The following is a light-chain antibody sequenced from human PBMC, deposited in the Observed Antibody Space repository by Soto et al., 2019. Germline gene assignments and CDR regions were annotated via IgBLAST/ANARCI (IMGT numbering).Light chain of an antibody. V-gene: IGKV1-33*01. CDR1: QSISSW. Sequence: DIQMTQSPSTLSATAGDRVTITCRASQSISSWLAWYQHKPGKAPKLLIYDASNLETGVPSRFSGSGSGTDFTFTISSLQPEDIATYYCQQYDNLPPRITFGPGTKVDIK. CDR2: DAS. J-gene: IGKJ3*01. CDR3: QQYDNLPPRIT.